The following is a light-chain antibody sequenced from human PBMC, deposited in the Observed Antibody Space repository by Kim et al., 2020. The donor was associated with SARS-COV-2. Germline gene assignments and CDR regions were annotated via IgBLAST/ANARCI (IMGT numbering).Light chain of an antibody. Sequence: RVPISCTGSSSKIGAGYDVHWYQQLPGTAPKLLIYGNSNRPSGVPDRFSGSKSGTSASLAITGLQAEDEADYYCQSYDSSLSGYVFGTGTQLTVL. CDR1: SSKIGAGYD. CDR3: QSYDSSLSGYV. V-gene: IGLV1-40*01. CDR2: GNS. J-gene: IGLJ1*01.